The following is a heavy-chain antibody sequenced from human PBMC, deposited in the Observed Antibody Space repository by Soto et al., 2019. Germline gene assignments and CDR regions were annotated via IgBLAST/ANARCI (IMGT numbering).Heavy chain of an antibody. Sequence: EVQLVQSGAEVKKPGESLKISCKTSGYTFSTSAIGWVRQMPGKGLECMGIINPSDSKTTYSPSFQGQVTIPADKSISTAYLHWSSLKASDTSIYYCAPYYNFWSTWGQGALVTVSS. CDR2: INPSDSKT. J-gene: IGHJ4*02. CDR3: APYYNFWST. D-gene: IGHD3-3*01. V-gene: IGHV5-51*01. CDR1: GYTFSTSA.